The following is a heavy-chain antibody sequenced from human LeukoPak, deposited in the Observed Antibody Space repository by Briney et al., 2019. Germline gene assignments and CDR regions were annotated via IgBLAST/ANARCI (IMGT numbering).Heavy chain of an antibody. CDR3: ARDRGSGPFVY. CDR2: ISSSSSYI. J-gene: IGHJ4*02. CDR1: GFTFSSYS. D-gene: IGHD6-19*01. V-gene: IGHV3-21*01. Sequence: GGTLRLSCAASGFTFSSYSMNWVRQAPGKGLEWVSSISSSSSYIYNADPVKGRFTISRDHAKNSLYLQMNRRRAEDSAVYYCARDRGSGPFVYWGQGTLVTVSS.